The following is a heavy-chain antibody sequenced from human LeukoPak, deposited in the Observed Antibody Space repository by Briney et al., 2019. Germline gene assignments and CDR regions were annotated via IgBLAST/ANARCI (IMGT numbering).Heavy chain of an antibody. J-gene: IGHJ4*02. CDR3: ASRGHCSGGSCADY. Sequence: GGSLRLSCAASGFTFSSYAMSWVRQAPGNGLEWVSAISGSGGSTYYADSVKGRFTISRDNSKNTLYLQMNSLRAEDTAVYYCASRGHCSGGSCADYWGQGTLVTVSS. V-gene: IGHV3-23*01. CDR2: ISGSGGST. CDR1: GFTFSSYA. D-gene: IGHD2-15*01.